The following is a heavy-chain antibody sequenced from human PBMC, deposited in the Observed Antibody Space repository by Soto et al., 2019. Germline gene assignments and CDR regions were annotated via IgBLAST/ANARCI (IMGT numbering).Heavy chain of an antibody. D-gene: IGHD3-22*01. Sequence: GASVKVSCKASGYTFTGYYMHWVRQAPGQGLEWMGWINPNSGGTNYAQKFQGRVTMTRDTSISTAYMELSRLRSDDTAVYYCARVSSQYYYDSSGYYYWGRGTLVTVSS. CDR1: GYTFTGYY. V-gene: IGHV1-2*02. CDR2: INPNSGGT. CDR3: ARVSSQYYYDSSGYYY. J-gene: IGHJ4*02.